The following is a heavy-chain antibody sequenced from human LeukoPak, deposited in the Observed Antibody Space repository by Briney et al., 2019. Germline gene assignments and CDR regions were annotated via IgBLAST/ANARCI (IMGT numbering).Heavy chain of an antibody. J-gene: IGHJ5*02. D-gene: IGHD6-13*01. CDR2: IKQDGSEK. V-gene: IGHV3-7*01. CDR1: GFTFNHYW. Sequence: GGSLRLSCAASGFTFNHYWMTWVRQAPERGLEWVANIKQDGSEKYYVDSVKGRFTISRDNAKNSLYLQMNSLRAEDTAVYYCARVLSFELYTQQLEYNWFDPWGQGTLVTVSS. CDR3: ARVLSFELYTQQLEYNWFDP.